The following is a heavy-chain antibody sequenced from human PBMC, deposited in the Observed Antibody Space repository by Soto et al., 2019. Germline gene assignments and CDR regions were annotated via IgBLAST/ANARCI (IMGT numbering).Heavy chain of an antibody. V-gene: IGHV3-33*01. CDR3: XXXGXXXESPFDY. J-gene: IGHJ4*02. CDR1: GFTFRSHG. Sequence: QVKLVESGGGVVQPGRSLRLSCAASGFTFRSHGMHWVRQAPGKGLEWVAVIWYDGSNKYYADSVKGRFTISRDNSKNTLXXXXXXLRAXXTXXXXXXXXGXXXESPFDYWGQGTLVTVSS. CDR2: IWYDGSNK.